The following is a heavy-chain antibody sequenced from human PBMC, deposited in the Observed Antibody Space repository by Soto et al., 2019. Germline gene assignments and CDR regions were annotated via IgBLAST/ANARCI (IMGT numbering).Heavy chain of an antibody. V-gene: IGHV3-48*03. D-gene: IGHD5-18*01. CDR3: ARDRAAMVKGGMDV. CDR1: GFTFSSYE. CDR2: ISSSGSTI. Sequence: ESGGGLVQPGGSLRLSCAASGFTFSSYEMNWVRQAPGKGLEWVSYISSSGSTIYYADSVKGRFTISRDNAKNSLYLQMNSLRAEDTAVYYCARDRAAMVKGGMDVWGQGTTVTVSS. J-gene: IGHJ6*02.